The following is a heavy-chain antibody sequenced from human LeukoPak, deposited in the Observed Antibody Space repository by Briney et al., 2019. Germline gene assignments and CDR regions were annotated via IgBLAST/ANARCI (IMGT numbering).Heavy chain of an antibody. CDR3: TRTYYYDSSGSI. J-gene: IGHJ6*02. CDR2: IRSKAYGGTT. V-gene: IGHV3-49*04. D-gene: IGHD3-22*01. Sequence: PGGSLRLSCTASGFTFGDYAMSWVRQAPGEGLEWVGFIRSKAYGGTTEYAASVKGRFTISRDDSKSIVYLQMNSLKTEDTAVYYCTRTYYYDSSGSIWGQGTTVTVSS. CDR1: GFTFGDYA.